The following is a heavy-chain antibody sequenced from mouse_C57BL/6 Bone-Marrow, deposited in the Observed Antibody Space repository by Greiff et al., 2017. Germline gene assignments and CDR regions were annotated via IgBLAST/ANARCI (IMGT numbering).Heavy chain of an antibody. V-gene: IGHV1-76*01. CDR1: GYTFADYY. Sequence: VQLQQPGAELVRPGASVKLSCKASGYTFADYYINWVKQRPGQGLAWIARLYPGSGNTYYNEKFKGKATLTAEKSSSTANTQLTSLTSEDAAVYFCERGRYDRDCPWGHGPSV. CDR3: ERGRYDRDCP. J-gene: IGHJ4*01. CDR2: LYPGSGNT. D-gene: IGHD2-3*01.